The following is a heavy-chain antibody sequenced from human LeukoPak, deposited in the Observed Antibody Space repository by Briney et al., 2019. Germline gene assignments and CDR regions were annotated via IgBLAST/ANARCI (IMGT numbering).Heavy chain of an antibody. J-gene: IGHJ4*02. V-gene: IGHV4-34*01. CDR2: INHSGST. CDR3: ASCYDILTGYHDY. D-gene: IGHD3-9*01. CDR1: GGSFSGYY. Sequence: SETLSLTCAVYGGSFSGYYWSWIRQPPGKGLEWIGEINHSGSTNYNPSLKSRVTISVDTSKNQFSLKLSSVTAADTAVYYCASCYDILTGYHDYWGQGTLVTVSS.